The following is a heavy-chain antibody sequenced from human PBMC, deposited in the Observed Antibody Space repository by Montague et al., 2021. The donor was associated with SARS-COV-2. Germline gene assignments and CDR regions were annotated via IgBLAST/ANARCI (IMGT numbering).Heavy chain of an antibody. V-gene: IGHV6-1*01. Sequence: CAIFGDSVSSKSVAWNWIRQSPSRGLEWLGRTYYRSKWDSDYAESVKRRLVITPDTSKNQVSLQLNSVIPEDMAVYFCASSGITLTGLDAFDIWGQGTMVTVSS. CDR1: GDSVSSKSVA. J-gene: IGHJ3*02. CDR3: ASSGITLTGLDAFDI. D-gene: IGHD3-9*01. CDR2: TYYRSKWDS.